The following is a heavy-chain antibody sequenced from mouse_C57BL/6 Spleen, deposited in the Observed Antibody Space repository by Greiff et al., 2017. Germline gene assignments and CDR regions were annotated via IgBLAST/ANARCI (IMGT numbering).Heavy chain of an antibody. CDR2: IWSGGST. CDR1: GFSLTSYG. D-gene: IGHD1-1*01. CDR3: ASPNLFGNAMDY. J-gene: IGHJ4*01. Sequence: QVQLKESGPGLVQPSQSLSITCTVSGFSLTSYGVHWVRQSPGKGLEWLGVIWSGGSTDYNAAFISRLSISKDNSKSQIFYKMNSLQADDTARDYCASPNLFGNAMDYWGQGTSVTVSS. V-gene: IGHV2-2*01.